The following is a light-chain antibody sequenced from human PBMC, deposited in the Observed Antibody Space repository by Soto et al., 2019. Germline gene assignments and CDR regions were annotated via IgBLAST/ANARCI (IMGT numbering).Light chain of an antibody. J-gene: IGKJ4*01. CDR3: QQRDSTPPL. CDR2: AAS. V-gene: IGKV1-39*01. Sequence: DIQMTQSPSSLSASVGDRVTITCRASQSISSYLNWYQQKPGKAPKLLIYAASSLQSGVPSRFSGSGSGTDFTLTISSLQPEDFATYYCQQRDSTPPLFGGGTKGAIK. CDR1: QSISSY.